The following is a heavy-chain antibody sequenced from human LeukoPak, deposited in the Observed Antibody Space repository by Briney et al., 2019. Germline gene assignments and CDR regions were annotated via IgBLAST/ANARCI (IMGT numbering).Heavy chain of an antibody. CDR3: AKASVLTGYYFY. J-gene: IGHJ4*02. CDR1: GFTFSDYG. V-gene: IGHV3-30*18. D-gene: IGHD3-9*01. CDR2: ISYDGNNK. Sequence: PGGSLRLSCAASGFTFSDYGMPWVRQAPGKGLEWVALISYDGNNKYFADSVKGRFTISRDNSKNTLYLQMNSLRAEDTAVYYCAKASVLTGYYFYWGQGTLVTVSS.